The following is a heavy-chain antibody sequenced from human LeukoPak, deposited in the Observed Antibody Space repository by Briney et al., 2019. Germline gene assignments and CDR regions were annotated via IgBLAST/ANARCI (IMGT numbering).Heavy chain of an antibody. Sequence: NTSETLSLTCTVSGGSISSYYWSWIRQPPGKGLEWIGYIYYSGSTNYNPSLKSRVTISVDKSKNQFSLKLSSVTAADTAVYYCARGPPYYYDSSGSHDAFDIWGQGTMVTVSS. V-gene: IGHV4-59*12. CDR1: GGSISSYY. CDR3: ARGPPYYYDSSGSHDAFDI. D-gene: IGHD3-22*01. J-gene: IGHJ3*02. CDR2: IYYSGST.